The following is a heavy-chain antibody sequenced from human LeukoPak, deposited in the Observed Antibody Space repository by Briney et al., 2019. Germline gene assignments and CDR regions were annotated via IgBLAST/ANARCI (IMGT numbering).Heavy chain of an antibody. CDR3: AFSHYYDSSGYYYLDNWFDP. D-gene: IGHD3-22*01. J-gene: IGHJ5*02. V-gene: IGHV1-69*13. CDR2: IIPIFGTA. CDR1: GGTFSSYA. Sequence: SVKVSCKASGGTFSSYAISWVRQAPGQGLERMGGIIPIFGTANYAQKFQGRVTITADESTSTAYMELSSLRSEDTAVYYCAFSHYYDSSGYYYLDNWFDPWGQGTLVTVSS.